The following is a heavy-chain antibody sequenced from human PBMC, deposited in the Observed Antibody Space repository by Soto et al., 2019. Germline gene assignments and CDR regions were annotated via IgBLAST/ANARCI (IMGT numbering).Heavy chain of an antibody. V-gene: IGHV1-18*01. CDR1: GYNFVTFG. CDR2: ITPDNGNT. J-gene: IGHJ5*02. D-gene: IGHD2-21*01. CDR3: ARMAPCAGDPCYSLPLDL. Sequence: QVQLLQSGAEVKEPGASVKVSCKASGYNFVTFGVSWVRQAPGQGLEWMGWITPDNGNTNYAQRFQGRATMTTDTSTSTDYMDVRSLRSDDTAVYYCARMAPCAGDPCYSLPLDLWGQGDLVTVSS.